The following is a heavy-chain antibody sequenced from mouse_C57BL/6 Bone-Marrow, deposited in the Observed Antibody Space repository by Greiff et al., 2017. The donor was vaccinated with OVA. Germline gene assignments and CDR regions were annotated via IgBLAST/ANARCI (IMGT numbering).Heavy chain of an antibody. CDR3: ARSRYGRGY. CDR2: INPSTGGT. V-gene: IGHV1-42*01. CDR1: GYSFTGYY. D-gene: IGHD2-10*02. Sequence: EVKLQESGPELVKPGASVKISCKASGYSFTGYYMNWVKHSPDKRLEWIGAINPSTGGTTYNQKFKAKATLTVDKSSSTAYMQLKSLTSEDSAVYYCARSRYGRGYWGQGTTLTVSS. J-gene: IGHJ2*01.